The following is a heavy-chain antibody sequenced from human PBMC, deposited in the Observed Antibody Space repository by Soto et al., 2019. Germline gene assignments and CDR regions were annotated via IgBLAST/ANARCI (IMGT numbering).Heavy chain of an antibody. J-gene: IGHJ5*02. Sequence: SETLSLTCAVSGGSISSSNWWSWVRQPPGKGLEWIGEIYHSGSTNYNPSLKSRVTISVDKSKNQFSLKLSSVTAADTAVYYCAREGPSAAPAFVAVAGNNWFDPWGQGTLVTVSS. CDR3: AREGPSAAPAFVAVAGNNWFDP. CDR1: GGSISSSNW. V-gene: IGHV4-4*02. CDR2: IYHSGST. D-gene: IGHD6-19*01.